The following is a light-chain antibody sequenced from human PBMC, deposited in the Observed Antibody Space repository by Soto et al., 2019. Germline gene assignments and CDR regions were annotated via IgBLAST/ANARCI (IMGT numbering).Light chain of an antibody. V-gene: IGLV2-14*01. J-gene: IGLJ1*01. Sequence: QSVLTQPASVSGTPGQSISISRTGTSSDVGGYNYVSWYLQHLDKAPELMIYEVGNRPSGVSNRFSGSKSSNTDALTISGLQAEDEADYFCSAYTSSSTYVFGTGTKVTVL. CDR1: SSDVGGYNY. CDR2: EVG. CDR3: SAYTSSSTYV.